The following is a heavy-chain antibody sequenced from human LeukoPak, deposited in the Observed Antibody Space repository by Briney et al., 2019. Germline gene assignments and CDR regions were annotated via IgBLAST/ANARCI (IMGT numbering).Heavy chain of an antibody. CDR1: GFTFSSYA. CDR3: AKESMGDNWFDP. CDR2: ISYDGSNK. Sequence: PGRSLRLSCAASGFTFSSYAMHWVRQAPGKGLEWVAVISYDGSNKYYADSVKGRFTISRDNSKNTLYLQMNSLRAEDTAVYYCAKESMGDNWFDPWGQGTLVTVSS. D-gene: IGHD3-16*01. J-gene: IGHJ5*02. V-gene: IGHV3-30-3*01.